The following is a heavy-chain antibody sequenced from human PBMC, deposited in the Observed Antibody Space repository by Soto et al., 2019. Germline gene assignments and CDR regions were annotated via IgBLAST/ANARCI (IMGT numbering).Heavy chain of an antibody. J-gene: IGHJ3*02. V-gene: IGHV3-23*01. CDR3: AKALRYFDWWTTDDDAFDI. CDR1: GFTFSSYA. D-gene: IGHD3-9*01. CDR2: IGGSGGST. Sequence: PGGSLRLSCAASGFTFSSYAMSWVRQAPGKGLEWVSAIGGSGGSTYYADSVKGRFTISRDNSKNTLYLQMNSLRAEDTAVYYCAKALRYFDWWTTDDDAFDIWGQGTMVTVSS.